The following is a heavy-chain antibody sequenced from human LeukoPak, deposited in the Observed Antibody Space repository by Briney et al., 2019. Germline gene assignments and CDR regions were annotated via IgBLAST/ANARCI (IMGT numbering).Heavy chain of an antibody. CDR2: IIPILGIA. J-gene: IGHJ4*02. CDR1: GGTFSSYA. D-gene: IGHD3-22*01. CDR3: ASLSHYYDSSGYRFVY. Sequence: SVKVSCKASGGTFSSYAISWVRQAPGQGLEWMGRIIPILGIANYAQKFQGRVTITADKSTSTAYMELSSLRSEDTAVYYCASLSHYYDSSGYRFVYWGQGTLVTVSS. V-gene: IGHV1-69*04.